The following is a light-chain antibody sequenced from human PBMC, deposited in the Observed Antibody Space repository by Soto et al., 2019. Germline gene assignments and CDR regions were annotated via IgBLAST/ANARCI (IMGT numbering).Light chain of an antibody. V-gene: IGLV1-40*01. Sequence: QSVLTQPPSVSGAPGQRVTISCTWSSSNIGAGYDVHWYQQVPGTAPKLLIYANANRPSGVPDRFSGSKSGTSASLAITGLQAEDEADYYCQSYDRSLTGSVFGGGTKLTVL. CDR1: SSNIGAGYD. CDR3: QSYDRSLTGSV. CDR2: ANA. J-gene: IGLJ2*01.